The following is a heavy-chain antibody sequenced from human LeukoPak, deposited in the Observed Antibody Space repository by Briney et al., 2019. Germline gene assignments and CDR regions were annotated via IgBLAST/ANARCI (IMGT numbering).Heavy chain of an antibody. Sequence: SETLSLTCIVSGDSISLFYWSWIRQPPGKGLEWIGYIHYSGRTNYNPSLKSRVTMSLDTSKNHFSLKLRSVTAADTAVYYCARVSPDAATDYGWFDPWGQGSLVTVSS. D-gene: IGHD4-17*01. J-gene: IGHJ5*02. CDR2: IHYSGRT. CDR1: GDSISLFY. CDR3: ARVSPDAATDYGWFDP. V-gene: IGHV4-59*01.